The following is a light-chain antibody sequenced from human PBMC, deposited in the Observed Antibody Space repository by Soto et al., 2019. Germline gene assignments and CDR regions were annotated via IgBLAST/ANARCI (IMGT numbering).Light chain of an antibody. CDR2: AAS. Sequence: DIQMTQYRSSLSASVGDRVTITSRASHSISYNLNWYQHKPGKVPKLLIYAASSLQSGVPSRFSGSGSGTDFTLTISSLQPEDFATYYCQQTYRRRTFFQGTKVDIK. CDR1: HSISYN. J-gene: IGKJ1*01. CDR3: QQTYRRRT. V-gene: IGKV1-39*01.